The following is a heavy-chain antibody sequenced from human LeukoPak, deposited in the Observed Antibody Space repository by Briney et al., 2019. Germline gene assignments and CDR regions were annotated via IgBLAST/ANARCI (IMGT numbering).Heavy chain of an antibody. Sequence: PSETLSLTCTVSGGSISSGGYYWSWIRQHPGKGLEWIGYIYYSGSTYYNPSLKSRVTISVDTSKNQFSLKLSSVTAADTAVYHCARVSMGGTYYYFDPWGQGTLVTVSS. CDR1: GGSISSGGYY. V-gene: IGHV4-31*03. CDR3: ARVSMGGTYYYFDP. J-gene: IGHJ4*02. D-gene: IGHD1-26*01. CDR2: IYYSGST.